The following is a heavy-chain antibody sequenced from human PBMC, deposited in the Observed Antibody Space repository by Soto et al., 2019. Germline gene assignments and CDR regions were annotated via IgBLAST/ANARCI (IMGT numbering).Heavy chain of an antibody. J-gene: IGHJ6*02. V-gene: IGHV1-2*06. CDR3: ATGINLRRLYYYYYGMDV. D-gene: IGHD6-25*01. CDR1: GYTFTGYY. CDR2: INPNSGGT. Sequence: ASVKVSCKASGYTFTGYYMHWVRQAPGQGLEWMGRINPNSGGTNYAQKFQGRVTMTRDTSISTAYMELSRLRSDDTAVYYCATGINLRRLYYYYYGMDVWGQGTTVTVSS.